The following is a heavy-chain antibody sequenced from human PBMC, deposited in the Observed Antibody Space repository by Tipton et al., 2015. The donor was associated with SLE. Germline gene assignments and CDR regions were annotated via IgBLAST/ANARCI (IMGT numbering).Heavy chain of an antibody. Sequence: SLRLSCAASGFTFTTYAVSWVRQSPGKGLEWVSAISGSGGSTYYAESVKGRFTISRDNSKNTVSLQMNSLRAEDTAVYYCAKEGPNSNYYGSGNDAFEIWGQGTMVTVSS. CDR3: AKEGPNSNYYGSGNDAFEI. CDR1: GFTFTTYA. CDR2: ISGSGGST. D-gene: IGHD3-10*01. J-gene: IGHJ3*02. V-gene: IGHV3-23*01.